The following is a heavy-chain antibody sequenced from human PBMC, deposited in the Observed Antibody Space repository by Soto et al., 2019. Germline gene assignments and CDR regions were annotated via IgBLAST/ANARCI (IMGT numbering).Heavy chain of an antibody. V-gene: IGHV1-69*13. CDR2: IIPIFGTA. CDR1: GGTFSSYA. D-gene: IGHD2-2*01. CDR3: VRDAGAKLSSS. Sequence: VASVKVSCKASGGTFSSYAISWVRQAPGQGLEWMGGIIPIFGTANYAQKFQGRVTITADESTSTAYMELSSLRSEDTAVYYCVRDAGAKLSSSWGQGTLVSVSS. J-gene: IGHJ4*02.